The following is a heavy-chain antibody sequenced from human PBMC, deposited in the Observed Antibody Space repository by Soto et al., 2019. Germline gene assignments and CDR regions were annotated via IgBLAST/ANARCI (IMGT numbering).Heavy chain of an antibody. CDR2: IIPIFGTA. Sequence: ASVKVSCKASGGTFSRYAISWVRQAPGQGLEWMGGIIPIFGTANYAQKFQGRVTITADESTSTAYMELSSLRSEDTAVYYCAIGNCSSTSFYAPEHYGMDVWGKGTTVTVSS. CDR3: AIGNCSSTSFYAPEHYGMDV. CDR1: GGTFSRYA. V-gene: IGHV1-69*13. J-gene: IGHJ6*04. D-gene: IGHD2-2*01.